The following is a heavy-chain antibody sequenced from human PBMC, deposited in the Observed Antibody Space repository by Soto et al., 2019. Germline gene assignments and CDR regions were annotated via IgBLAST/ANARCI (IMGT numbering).Heavy chain of an antibody. D-gene: IGHD3-22*01. J-gene: IGHJ4*02. CDR3: ARVTYYYDTTGYYGYFDY. Sequence: EVQLLESGGGLVQPGGSLRLSCAASGFTFSSYALSWVRQAPGKGLKWVSGISGSGGSTYYADSVKGRFTISRDSSKNRLYLQMNSLRAEDTAVYYCARVTYYYDTTGYYGYFDYWGQGTLVTVSS. CDR2: ISGSGGST. CDR1: GFTFSSYA. V-gene: IGHV3-23*01.